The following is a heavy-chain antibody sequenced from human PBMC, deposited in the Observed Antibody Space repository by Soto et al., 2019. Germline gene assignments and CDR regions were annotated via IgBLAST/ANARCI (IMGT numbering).Heavy chain of an antibody. D-gene: IGHD1-20*01. V-gene: IGHV1-3*01. Sequence: QVQLVQSGAEVKKPGASVKVSCKASGYTFTSYAMHWVRQAPGQRLEWMGWINAGNGNTKYSQKFQGRVTITRDTSASTAYMELSSLRSEDTAVYYCARAQRGITGTTMDYWGQGTLVTVSS. CDR3: ARAQRGITGTTMDY. CDR2: INAGNGNT. J-gene: IGHJ4*02. CDR1: GYTFTSYA.